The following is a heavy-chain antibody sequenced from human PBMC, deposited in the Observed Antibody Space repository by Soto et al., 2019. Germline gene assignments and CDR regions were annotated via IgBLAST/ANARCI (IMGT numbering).Heavy chain of an antibody. Sequence: SETLSLTCTVSGGSISSSSYYWGWIRQPPGKGLEWIGSIYYSGSTYYNPSLKSRVTISVDTSKNQFSLKLSSVTAADTAVYYCARERATVLPDDYYYYGMDVWGQGTTVTVSS. CDR3: ARERATVLPDDYYYYGMDV. CDR1: GGSISSSSYY. CDR2: IYYSGST. D-gene: IGHD4-17*01. J-gene: IGHJ6*02. V-gene: IGHV4-39*07.